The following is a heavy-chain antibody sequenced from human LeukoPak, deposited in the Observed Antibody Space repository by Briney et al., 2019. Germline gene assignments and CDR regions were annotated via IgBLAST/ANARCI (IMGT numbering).Heavy chain of an antibody. CDR2: INHSGST. V-gene: IGHV4-34*01. J-gene: IGHJ6*03. CDR3: ARGRYCSSTSCRRYYYYYMDV. Sequence: PSETLSLTCAAYGGSFSGYYWSWIRQPPGKGLEWIGEINHSGSTNYNPSLKSRVTISVDTSKNKFSLKLSSVTAADTAVYYCARGRYCSSTSCRRYYYYYMDVWGKGTTVTVSS. D-gene: IGHD2-2*01. CDR1: GGSFSGYY.